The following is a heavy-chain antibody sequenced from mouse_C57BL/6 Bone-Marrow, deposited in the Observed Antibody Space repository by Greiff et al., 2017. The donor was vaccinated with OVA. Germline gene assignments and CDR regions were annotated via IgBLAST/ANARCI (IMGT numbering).Heavy chain of an antibody. J-gene: IGHJ1*03. D-gene: IGHD1-1*01. CDR1: GYTFTSYW. Sequence: QVQLQQPGTELVKPGASVKLSCKASGYTFTSYWMHWVKQRPGQGLEWIGNINPSNGGTNYNEKFKSKATLTVDKSSSTAYMQLSSLTSEDSAVYYCARGSYYGSSYSSYWYFDVWGTGTTVTVSS. CDR2: INPSNGGT. CDR3: ARGSYYGSSYSSYWYFDV. V-gene: IGHV1-53*01.